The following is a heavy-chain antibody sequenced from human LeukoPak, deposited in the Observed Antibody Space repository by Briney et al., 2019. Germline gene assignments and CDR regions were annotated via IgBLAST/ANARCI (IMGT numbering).Heavy chain of an antibody. CDR1: GYTLTSYY. J-gene: IGHJ4*02. CDR3: ARVSSGWYPFDY. D-gene: IGHD6-19*01. V-gene: IGHV1-46*01. CDR2: INPSGGST. Sequence: ASVKVSCKASGYTLTSYYMHWVRQAPGQGLERMGIINPSGGSTSYAQKFQGRVTMTRDMSTSTVYMELSSLRSEDTAVYYCARVSSGWYPFDYWGQGTLVTVSS.